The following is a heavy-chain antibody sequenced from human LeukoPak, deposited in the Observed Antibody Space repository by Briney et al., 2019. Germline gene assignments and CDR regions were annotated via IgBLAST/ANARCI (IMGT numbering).Heavy chain of an antibody. Sequence: PSETLSLTCTVSGYSISSGYYWGWIRQPPGKGLEWIGSIYHSGSTYYNPSLKSRVTIPVDTSKNQFSLKLSSVTAADTAVYYCARQDSSWNFDYWGQGTLVTVSS. CDR2: IYHSGST. CDR3: ARQDSSWNFDY. V-gene: IGHV4-38-2*02. CDR1: GYSISSGYY. J-gene: IGHJ4*02. D-gene: IGHD6-13*01.